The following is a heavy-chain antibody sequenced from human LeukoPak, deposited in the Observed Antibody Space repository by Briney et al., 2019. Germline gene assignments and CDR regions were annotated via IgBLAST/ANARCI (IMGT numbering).Heavy chain of an antibody. J-gene: IGHJ4*02. CDR1: GFTFSSYW. CDR2: INTDGSGT. CDR3: AREYSSSSGRFYDY. Sequence: PGGSLRLSCAASGFTFSSYWIHWVRQAPGKGLVWVSRINTDGSGTTYADSVKGRFTISRDNAKSTLYLQMNSLRAGDTAVYYCAREYSSSSGRFYDYWGQGTLVTVSS. V-gene: IGHV3-74*01. D-gene: IGHD6-6*01.